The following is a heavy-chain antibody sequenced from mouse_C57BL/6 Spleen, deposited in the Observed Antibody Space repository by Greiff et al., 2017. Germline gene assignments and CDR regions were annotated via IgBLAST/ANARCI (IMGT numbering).Heavy chain of an antibody. CDR3: TRYGSSYTYYFYY. Sequence: QVQLQQSGAELVRPGASVTLSCKASVYTFTDYEMHWVKQTPVHGLEWIGAIDPETGGTAYNQKFKGKAILTADKSSSTAYMELRSLTSEDSAVYYCTRYGSSYTYYFYYWGQGTTLTVSS. CDR1: VYTFTDYE. V-gene: IGHV1-15*01. D-gene: IGHD1-1*01. CDR2: IDPETGGT. J-gene: IGHJ2*01.